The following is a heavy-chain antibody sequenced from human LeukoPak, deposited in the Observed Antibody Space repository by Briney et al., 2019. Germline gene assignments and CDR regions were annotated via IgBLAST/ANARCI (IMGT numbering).Heavy chain of an antibody. D-gene: IGHD2-15*01. CDR3: ARGFRYCSGGSCYQKGPFDY. V-gene: IGHV4-59*08. CDR2: IYYSGST. CDR1: GGSISSYY. J-gene: IGHJ4*02. Sequence: PSETLSLTCTVSGGSISSYYWSWIRQPPGKGLEWIGYIYYSGSTNYDPSLKSRVTISVDTSKNQFSLKLSSVTAADTAVYYCARGFRYCSGGSCYQKGPFDYWGQGTLVTVSS.